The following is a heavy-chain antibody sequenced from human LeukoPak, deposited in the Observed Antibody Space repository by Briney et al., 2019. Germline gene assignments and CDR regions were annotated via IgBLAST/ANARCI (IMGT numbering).Heavy chain of an antibody. CDR3: AKIEVYSGTYRGFFES. J-gene: IGHJ4*02. CDR2: ISGRGAST. D-gene: IGHD1-26*01. Sequence: GGSLRLSCAASGFTFSSYAMRWVRQAPGKGLEWVSAISGRGASTYYADSVRGRFTISRDNSKDTLYLQMNSLRAEDTAVYYCAKIEVYSGTYRGFFESWGQGTLVTVSS. CDR1: GFTFSSYA. V-gene: IGHV3-23*01.